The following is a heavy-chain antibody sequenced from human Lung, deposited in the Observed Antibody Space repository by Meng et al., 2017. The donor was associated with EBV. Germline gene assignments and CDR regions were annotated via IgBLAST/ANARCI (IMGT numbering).Heavy chain of an antibody. CDR2: IFHSGST. D-gene: IGHD3-3*01. CDR3: ARGKLSGYRYFDY. Sequence: DPGHVNPPGTRALAGSFHGGSISSSKWWSWVRRPPGKGLEWIWEIFHSGSTNYNPSLKSRVTISVDKSKNQFSLKLSSVSAADTAVYYCARGKLSGYRYFDYWGQGTLVTVSS. CDR1: GGSISSSKW. J-gene: IGHJ4*02. V-gene: IGHV4-4*03.